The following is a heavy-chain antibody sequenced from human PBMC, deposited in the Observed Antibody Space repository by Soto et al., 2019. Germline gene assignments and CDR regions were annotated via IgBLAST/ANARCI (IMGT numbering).Heavy chain of an antibody. Sequence: QVQLQESGPGLVKPSQTLSLTCTVSGGSISSGGYYWSWIRQHPGKRLEWIGYIYYSGSTYYNPSLKSRVTISVDTSKNQFSLKLSSVTAADTAVYYCARARGSSSSSPRRNFDYWGQGTLVTVSS. V-gene: IGHV4-31*03. D-gene: IGHD6-6*01. J-gene: IGHJ4*02. CDR3: ARARGSSSSSPRRNFDY. CDR1: GGSISSGGYY. CDR2: IYYSGST.